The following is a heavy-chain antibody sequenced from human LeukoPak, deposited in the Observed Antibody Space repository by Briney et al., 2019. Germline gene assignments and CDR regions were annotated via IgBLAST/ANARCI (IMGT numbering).Heavy chain of an antibody. CDR1: GFTFSSYE. CDR2: IWYDGSNK. V-gene: IGHV3-33*08. D-gene: IGHD3-10*01. J-gene: IGHJ6*02. Sequence: PGGSLRLSCAASGFTFSSYEMNWVRQAPGKGLEWVAVIWYDGSNKYYADSVKGRFTISRDNSKNTLYLQMNSLRAEDTAVYYCARDPSLMVRGVVNMDVWGQGTTVTVSS. CDR3: ARDPSLMVRGVVNMDV.